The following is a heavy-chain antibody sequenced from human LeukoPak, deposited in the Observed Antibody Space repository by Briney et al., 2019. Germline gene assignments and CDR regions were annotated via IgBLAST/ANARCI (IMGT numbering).Heavy chain of an antibody. Sequence: GGSLRLSCAASGFTLSSYAMSWVRQAPGKGLEWVSAISGSGGSTYYADSVKGRFTISRDNSENTLYLQMNSLRAEDTAVYYCAKDPPGSGSYFWGQGTLVTVSS. D-gene: IGHD1-26*01. J-gene: IGHJ4*02. CDR2: ISGSGGST. CDR3: AKDPPGSGSYF. V-gene: IGHV3-23*01. CDR1: GFTLSSYA.